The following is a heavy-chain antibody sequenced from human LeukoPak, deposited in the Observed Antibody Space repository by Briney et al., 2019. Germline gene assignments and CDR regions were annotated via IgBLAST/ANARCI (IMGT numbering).Heavy chain of an antibody. CDR3: AKADGSRTYYNGYFDY. CDR2: ISYDGSDQ. V-gene: IGHV3-30*18. D-gene: IGHD3-10*01. J-gene: IGHJ4*02. CDR1: GFTFSAYG. Sequence: GRSLRLSCAASGFTFSAYGMHWVRQAPGKGLEWVAVISYDGSDQYYAASVKGRFTISRDNSKNTLYLKMNSLRAEDTAVYYCAKADGSRTYYNGYFDYWGQGTLVTVSS.